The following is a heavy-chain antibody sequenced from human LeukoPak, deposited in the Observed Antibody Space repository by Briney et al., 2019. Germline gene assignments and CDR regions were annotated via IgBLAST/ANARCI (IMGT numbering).Heavy chain of an antibody. D-gene: IGHD3-9*01. CDR1: GGSISSYY. CDR2: IYYSGST. CDR3: ARLGYDILTGYYKGAFDI. Sequence: SETLFLTCTVSGGSISSYYWSWIRQPPGKGLEWIGHIYYSGSTNYNPSLKSRVAISVDTSKNQFSLKLSSVTAADTAVYYCARLGYDILTGYYKGAFDIWGQGTMVTVSS. J-gene: IGHJ3*02. V-gene: IGHV4-59*01.